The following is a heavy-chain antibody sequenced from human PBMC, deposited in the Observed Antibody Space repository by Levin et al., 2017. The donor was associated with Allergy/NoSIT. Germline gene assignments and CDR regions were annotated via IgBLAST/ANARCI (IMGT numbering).Heavy chain of an antibody. CDR2: ISGSGGST. Sequence: GGSLRLSCAASGFTFSSYAMSWVRQAPGKGLEWVSAISGSGGSTYYADSVKGRFTISRDNSKNTLYLQMNSLRAEDTAVYYCAKDSSPRDGYNFHYGMDVWGQGTTVTVSS. V-gene: IGHV3-23*01. D-gene: IGHD5-24*01. J-gene: IGHJ6*02. CDR1: GFTFSSYA. CDR3: AKDSSPRDGYNFHYGMDV.